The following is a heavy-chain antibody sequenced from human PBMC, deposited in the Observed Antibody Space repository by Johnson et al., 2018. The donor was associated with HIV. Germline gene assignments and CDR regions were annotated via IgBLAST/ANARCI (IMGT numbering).Heavy chain of an antibody. CDR2: IWYDGSNK. CDR3: AKAPRPPGAFDI. J-gene: IGHJ3*02. Sequence: QVQLVESGGTLVQPGRSLRLSCAASGFTFSSYGMHWVRQAPGKGLEWVAVIWYDGSNKYYADSVTGRFTISSDNSKNTLYLQMNSLKAEDTAVYYCAKAPRPPGAFDIWGQGTMVTVSS. CDR1: GFTFSSYG. V-gene: IGHV3-33*06.